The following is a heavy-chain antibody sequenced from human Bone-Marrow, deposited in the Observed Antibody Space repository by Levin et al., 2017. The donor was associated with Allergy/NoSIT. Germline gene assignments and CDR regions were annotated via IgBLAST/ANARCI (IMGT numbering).Heavy chain of an antibody. V-gene: IGHV3-74*01. J-gene: IGHJ4*02. Sequence: GGSLRLSCAASGFTFSSYWMHWVRQAPGKGLVWVSRINSDGSSTSYADSVKGRFTISRDNAKNTLYLQMNSLRAEDTAVYYCARDPSRDDFWSGYSAFPDYWGQGTLVTVSS. D-gene: IGHD3-3*01. CDR2: INSDGSST. CDR1: GFTFSSYW. CDR3: ARDPSRDDFWSGYSAFPDY.